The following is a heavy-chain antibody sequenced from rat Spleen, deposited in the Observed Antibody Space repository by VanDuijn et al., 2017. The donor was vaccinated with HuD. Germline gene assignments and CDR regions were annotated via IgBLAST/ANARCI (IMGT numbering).Heavy chain of an antibody. D-gene: IGHD1-1*01. Sequence: QVQLKESGPGLVQPSQTLSLTCTVSGFSLSNYGVIWVRQPPGKGLEWMGVIWGTGETNYNSAFKSRLSIRRDTSKSQVFLKMNNLQTEDTAMYFCARSYYSGSYYYVMDAWGQGASVTVSS. J-gene: IGHJ4*01. CDR3: ARSYYSGSYYYVMDA. CDR1: GFSLSNYG. CDR2: IWGTGET. V-gene: IGHV2S61*01.